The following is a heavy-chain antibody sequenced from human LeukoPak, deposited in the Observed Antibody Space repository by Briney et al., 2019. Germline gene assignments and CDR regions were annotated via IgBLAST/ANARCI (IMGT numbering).Heavy chain of an antibody. J-gene: IGHJ6*04. Sequence: GGSLRLSCAASGFTFSSYSMNWVRQAPGKGLEWVSYISISSSTTYYADSVKGRFTISRDNAKNSLYLQMNSLRDEDTAVYYCARDNYDFWSGYSAHMDVWGKGTTVTVSS. V-gene: IGHV3-48*02. D-gene: IGHD3-3*01. CDR1: GFTFSSYS. CDR2: ISISSSTT. CDR3: ARDNYDFWSGYSAHMDV.